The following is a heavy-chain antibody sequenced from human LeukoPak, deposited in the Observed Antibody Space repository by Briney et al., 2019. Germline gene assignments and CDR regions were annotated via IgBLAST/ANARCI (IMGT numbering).Heavy chain of an antibody. CDR2: INHSGST. D-gene: IGHD4-17*01. CDR1: GGSFSGYY. Sequence: SETLSLTCAVYGGSFSGYYWSWIRQPPGKGLECLVEINHSGSTNYNPSLKSRVPILVDTSKNQFSLKLSSVTAAGTAVYYCARGHSPVTTKVSYFQHWGQGTLVTVSS. CDR3: ARGHSPVTTKVSYFQH. J-gene: IGHJ1*01. V-gene: IGHV4-34*01.